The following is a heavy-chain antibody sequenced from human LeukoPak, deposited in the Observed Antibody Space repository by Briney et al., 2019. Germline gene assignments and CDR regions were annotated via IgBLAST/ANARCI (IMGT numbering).Heavy chain of an antibody. D-gene: IGHD3-10*01. J-gene: IGHJ4*02. CDR3: ARGGIRGVLLPVDY. CDR2: IKHDGTNK. CDR1: GFTFSSYA. Sequence: GGSLRLSCAASGFTFSSYAMTWVRQAPGKGLEWVANIKHDGTNKYYLDSVKGRFTLSRDNAENSLYLQMNSLRAEDTAVYYCARGGIRGVLLPVDYWGQGTLVTVSS. V-gene: IGHV3-7*01.